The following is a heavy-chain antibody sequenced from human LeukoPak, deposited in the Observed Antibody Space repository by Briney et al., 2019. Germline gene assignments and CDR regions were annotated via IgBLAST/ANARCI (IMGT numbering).Heavy chain of an antibody. CDR2: IYPGDSDI. J-gene: IGHJ4*02. V-gene: IGHV5-51*01. D-gene: IGHD5-24*01. CDR3: ARRRDGYNPNFDY. CDR1: GYTFTSYW. Sequence: GESLKISCKGSGYTFTSYWIGWVRQMPGKGLEWMGIIYPGDSDIRYRPSFQGQVTISADKSINTAYLQWSSLKASDTAMYYCARRRDGYNPNFDYWGQGTLVTVSS.